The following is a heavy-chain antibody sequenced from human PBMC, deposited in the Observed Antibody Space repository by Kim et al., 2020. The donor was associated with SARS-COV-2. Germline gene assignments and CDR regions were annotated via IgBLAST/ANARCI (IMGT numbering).Heavy chain of an antibody. Sequence: YYAYSAKCRFTISRDNTKNTLYLQRNSRGAAATAVYYCAKHPVGPYYFDSWGQGTLVTVSS. V-gene: IGHV3-23*01. J-gene: IGHJ4*02. CDR3: AKHPVGPYYFDS. D-gene: IGHD3-10*01.